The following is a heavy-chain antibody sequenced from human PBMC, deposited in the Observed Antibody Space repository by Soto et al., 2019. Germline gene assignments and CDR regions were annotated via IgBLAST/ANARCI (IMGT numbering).Heavy chain of an antibody. CDR2: IYYSGST. Sequence: SETLSLTCTVSGGSISSSSYYWGWIRQPPGKGLEWIGSIYYSGSTHYNPSLKSRVTISVDTSKNQFSLKLSSVTAADTAVYYCARSRTAGYITMIVVSRMGGNWFDPWGQGTLVTVSS. J-gene: IGHJ5*02. D-gene: IGHD3-22*01. CDR1: GGSISSSSYY. CDR3: ARSRTAGYITMIVVSRMGGNWFDP. V-gene: IGHV4-39*01.